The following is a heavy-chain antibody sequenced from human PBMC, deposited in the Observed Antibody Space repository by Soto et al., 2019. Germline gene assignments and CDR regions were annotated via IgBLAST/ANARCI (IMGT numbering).Heavy chain of an antibody. CDR1: GFSLSTSGMC. V-gene: IGHV2-70*11. D-gene: IGHD2-2*01. CDR3: ARILEYQLLPSGIGVGLLFDY. Sequence: GSGPTLVNPTQTLTLTCTFSGFSLSTSGMCVSWIRQPPGKALEWLARIDWDDDKYYSTSLKTRLTISKDTSKNQVVLTMTNMDPVDTATYYCARILEYQLLPSGIGVGLLFDYWGQGTLVTVSS. J-gene: IGHJ4*02. CDR2: IDWDDDK.